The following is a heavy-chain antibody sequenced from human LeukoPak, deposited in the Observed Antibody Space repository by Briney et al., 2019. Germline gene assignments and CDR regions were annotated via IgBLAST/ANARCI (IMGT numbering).Heavy chain of an antibody. J-gene: IGHJ5*02. D-gene: IGHD6-13*01. V-gene: IGHV3-21*01. CDR2: ISSGSTCI. Sequence: GGSLRLSCAASGFTFSSYSMNWVRQAPGKGLEWVSSISSGSTCIYYADSMKGRFTISRDNAKNSLYLQMNSLRAEDTAVYYCARAKRQQLVLGNWFDPWGQGTLVTASS. CDR1: GFTFSSYS. CDR3: ARAKRQQLVLGNWFDP.